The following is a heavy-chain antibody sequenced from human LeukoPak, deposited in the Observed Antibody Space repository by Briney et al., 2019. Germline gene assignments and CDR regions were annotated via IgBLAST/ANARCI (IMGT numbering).Heavy chain of an antibody. J-gene: IGHJ4*01. CDR1: GGTFSSYA. Sequence: ASVRVSCKASGGTFSSYAISWVRQAPGQGLEWMGRIIPIFGTANYAQKFQGRVTITTDESTSTAYMELSSLRSEDTAVYYCARDRKPYYYDSXGYXGFXYWGXXTLVT. D-gene: IGHD3-22*01. CDR2: IIPIFGTA. CDR3: ARDRKPYYYDSXGYXGFXY. V-gene: IGHV1-69*05.